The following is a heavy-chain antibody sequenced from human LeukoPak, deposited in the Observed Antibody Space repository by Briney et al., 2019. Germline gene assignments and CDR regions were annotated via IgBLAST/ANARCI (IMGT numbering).Heavy chain of an antibody. D-gene: IGHD3-10*02. CDR1: GFTFSSYD. J-gene: IGHJ6*04. CDR2: ISGSAGRT. V-gene: IGHV3-23*01. Sequence: GGSLRLSCAASGFTFSSYDMSWVRQAPGKGLEWVSAISGSAGRTYYADSVKGRFTISRDNSKNSLYLQMNSLRAEDTAVYYCAELGITMIGGVWGKGTTVTISS. CDR3: AELGITMIGGV.